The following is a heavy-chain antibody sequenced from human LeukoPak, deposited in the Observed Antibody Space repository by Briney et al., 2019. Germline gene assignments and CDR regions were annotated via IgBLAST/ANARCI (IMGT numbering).Heavy chain of an antibody. CDR1: GFTFNNFG. V-gene: IGHV3-30*02. Sequence: GGSLRLFCAASGFTFNNFGMHWARQAPGKGLEWVAFIGCDGSSKFYADPVKGRFTISRDTSAKTLYLQMNSLRAEDTALYYCAKDRTVFGFGWYVIDYWGQETLVTVSS. CDR2: IGCDGSSK. J-gene: IGHJ4*02. CDR3: AKDRTVFGFGWYVIDY. D-gene: IGHD6-19*01.